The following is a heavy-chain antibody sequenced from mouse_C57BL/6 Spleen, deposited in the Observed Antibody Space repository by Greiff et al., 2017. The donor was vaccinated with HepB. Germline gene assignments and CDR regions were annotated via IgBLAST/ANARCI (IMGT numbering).Heavy chain of an antibody. CDR2: IWSGGST. CDR3: AKKYGYYAMDY. J-gene: IGHJ4*01. D-gene: IGHD1-1*02. Sequence: QVQLQQSGPGLVQPSQSLSITCTVSGFSLTSYGVHWVRQPPGKGLEWLGVIWSGGSTDYNAALISRLSISKDNSKSQVFFKMNSLQADDTAIYYCAKKYGYYAMDYWGQGTSVTVSS. V-gene: IGHV2-4*01. CDR1: GFSLTSYG.